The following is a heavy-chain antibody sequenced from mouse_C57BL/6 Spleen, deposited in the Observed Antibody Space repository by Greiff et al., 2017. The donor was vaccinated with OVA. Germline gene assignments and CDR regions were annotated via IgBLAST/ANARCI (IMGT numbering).Heavy chain of an antibody. J-gene: IGHJ1*03. CDR1: GFTFSDYY. V-gene: IGHV5-16*01. CDR2: INYDGSST. Sequence: DVKLVESEGGLVQPGSSMKLSCTASGFTFSDYYMAWVRQVPEKGLEWVANINYDGSSTYYLDSLKSRFIISRDNAKNILYLQMSSLKSEDTATYYCARGTEDYDYWYFDVWGTGTTVTVSS. D-gene: IGHD2-4*01. CDR3: ARGTEDYDYWYFDV.